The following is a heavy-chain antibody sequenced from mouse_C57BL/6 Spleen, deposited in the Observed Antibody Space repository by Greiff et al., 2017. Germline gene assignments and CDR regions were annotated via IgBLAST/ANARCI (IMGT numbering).Heavy chain of an antibody. Sequence: QVQLQQPGAELVKPGASVKLSCKASGYTFTSYWMHWVKQRPGQGLEWIGMIHPNSGSTNYNEKFKSKATLTVDKSSSTAYMQLSSLTSEDSAVYYGARYHYYGSSFYYAMDYWGQGTSVTVSS. CDR1: GYTFTSYW. J-gene: IGHJ4*01. CDR3: ARYHYYGSSFYYAMDY. D-gene: IGHD1-1*01. V-gene: IGHV1-64*01. CDR2: IHPNSGST.